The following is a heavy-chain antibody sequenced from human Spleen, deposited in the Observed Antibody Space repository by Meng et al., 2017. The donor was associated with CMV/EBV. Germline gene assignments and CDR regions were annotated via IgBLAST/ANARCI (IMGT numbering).Heavy chain of an antibody. Sequence: SETLSLTCTLSGDSISSSSYYWGWIRQPPGKGLEWIGNIYYSGSTSYYPSLKSRVTISVDTSKNQFSLELSSVTAADTAVYYCASGYCSSASCYTRGYFQHWGQGTLVTVSS. V-gene: IGHV4-39*07. J-gene: IGHJ1*01. CDR2: IYYSGST. CDR1: GDSISSSSYY. CDR3: ASGYCSSASCYTRGYFQH. D-gene: IGHD2-2*02.